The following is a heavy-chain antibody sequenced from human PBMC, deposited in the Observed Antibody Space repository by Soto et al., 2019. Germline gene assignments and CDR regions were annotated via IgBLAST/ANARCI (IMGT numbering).Heavy chain of an antibody. D-gene: IGHD2-15*01. J-gene: IGHJ6*03. CDR1: GFTVSSNY. V-gene: IGHV3-53*04. CDR2: IYSGGST. CDR3: ARGTQGYCSGGSCYMYV. Sequence: EVQLVESGGGLVQPGGSLRLSCAASGFTVSSNYMSWVRQAPGKGLEWVSVIYSGGSTYYADSVKGRFTISRHNSKNTLYLQMNSLRAEDMAVYYCARGTQGYCSGGSCYMYVWGKGTTVTVSS.